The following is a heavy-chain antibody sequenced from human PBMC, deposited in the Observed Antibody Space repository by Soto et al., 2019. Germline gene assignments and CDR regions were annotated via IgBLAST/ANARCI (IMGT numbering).Heavy chain of an antibody. CDR3: ARDMTYYDFWSGFPYGMDV. Sequence: PGGSLRLSCAASGFTFSSYWMSWVRQAPGKGLEWVANIKQEGSEKYYVDSVKGRFTISRDNAKNSLYLQMNSLRAEDTAVYYCARDMTYYDFWSGFPYGMDVWGQGTTVTVSS. J-gene: IGHJ6*02. D-gene: IGHD3-3*01. CDR1: GFTFSSYW. CDR2: IKQEGSEK. V-gene: IGHV3-7*01.